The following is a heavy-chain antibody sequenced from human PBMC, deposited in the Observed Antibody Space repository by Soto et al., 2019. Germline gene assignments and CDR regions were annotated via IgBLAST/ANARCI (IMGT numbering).Heavy chain of an antibody. CDR3: ARHRSCSGGSCYMVYGMDV. J-gene: IGHJ6*02. CDR1: GYSFTSYW. D-gene: IGHD2-15*01. Sequence: GESLKISCKGSGYSFTSYWIGWVRQMPWKGLEWMGIIYPGDSDTRYSPSFQGQVTISADKSISTAYLQWSSLKASDTAMYYCARHRSCSGGSCYMVYGMDVWGQGTTVTVS. CDR2: IYPGDSDT. V-gene: IGHV5-51*01.